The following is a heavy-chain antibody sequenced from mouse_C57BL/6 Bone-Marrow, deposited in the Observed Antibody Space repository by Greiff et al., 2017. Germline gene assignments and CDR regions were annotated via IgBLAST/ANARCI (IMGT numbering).Heavy chain of an antibody. V-gene: IGHV1-64*01. CDR3: ARVPLYGSNFAY. CDR2: IHPHSGST. CDR1: GYPFPSYW. Sequence: QVQLQQPGAELVKPGASVKLSSKASGYPFPSYWMHWVKQRPGQGLAWIGMIHPHSGSTNYTEKFKSKATLTVDKSSSTAYMPLTSLTSAHSAVYCLARVPLYGSNFAYGGQGSLVTVAA. J-gene: IGHJ3*01. D-gene: IGHD1-1*01.